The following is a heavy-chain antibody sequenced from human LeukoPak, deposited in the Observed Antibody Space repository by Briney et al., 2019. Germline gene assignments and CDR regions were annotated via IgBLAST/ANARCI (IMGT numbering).Heavy chain of an antibody. CDR1: GFNFSTYS. CDR2: ISVRGGDI. CDR3: ARDYGGNSNKVLDY. D-gene: IGHD4-23*01. Sequence: GGSLRLSCAASGFNFSTYSMNWVRQAPGKGLEWVSYISVRGGDIYYADSVKGRFTVSRDNAKNSLYLQMHTLRDEDTAVYYCARDYGGNSNKVLDYWGQGTLVTVSS. J-gene: IGHJ4*02. V-gene: IGHV3-48*02.